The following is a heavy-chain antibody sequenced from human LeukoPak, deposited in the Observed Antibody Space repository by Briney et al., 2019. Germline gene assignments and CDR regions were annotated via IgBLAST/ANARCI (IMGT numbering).Heavy chain of an antibody. D-gene: IGHD5-24*01. CDR3: ARQRDGYNLEPFDY. Sequence: VESLKISCKGSGYSFSNYWIGWVRQMPGKGLEWMGIIYPGDSDTKYSPSFQGQVTISADNSIATAYLQWNSLKASDTAMYYCARQRDGYNLEPFDYWGQGTLVTVSS. V-gene: IGHV5-51*01. J-gene: IGHJ4*02. CDR1: GYSFSNYW. CDR2: IYPGDSDT.